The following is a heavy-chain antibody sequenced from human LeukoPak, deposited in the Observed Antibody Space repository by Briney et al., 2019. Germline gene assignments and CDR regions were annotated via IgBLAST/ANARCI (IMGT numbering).Heavy chain of an antibody. J-gene: IGHJ4*02. V-gene: IGHV4-30-4*01. CDR1: GGSISSGDYY. D-gene: IGHD6-19*01. CDR2: IYYSGGT. Sequence: PSQTLSLTCTVSGGSISSGDYYWSWIRQPPGQGLEWIGYIYYSGGTYYNPSLKSRVTISVDTSKNQFSLKLSSVTAADTAVYYCAREGDSSGWLDYWGQGTLVTVSS. CDR3: AREGDSSGWLDY.